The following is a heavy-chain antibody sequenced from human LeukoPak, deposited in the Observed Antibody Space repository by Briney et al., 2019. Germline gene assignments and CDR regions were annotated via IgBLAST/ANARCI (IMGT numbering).Heavy chain of an antibody. Sequence: GGSLGLSCAASGFTFSDYYMSWIRQAPGKGLERVSYISSSGSTIYYADSVKGRFTISRDNAKNSLYLQMNSLRAEDTAVYYCARAPTTKTGTKDYYYYGMDVWGQGTTVTVSS. V-gene: IGHV3-11*01. CDR2: ISSSGSTI. CDR1: GFTFSDYY. D-gene: IGHD1-1*01. J-gene: IGHJ6*02. CDR3: ARAPTTKTGTKDYYYYGMDV.